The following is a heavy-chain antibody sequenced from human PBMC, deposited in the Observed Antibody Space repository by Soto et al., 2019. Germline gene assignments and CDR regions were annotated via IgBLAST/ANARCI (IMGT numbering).Heavy chain of an antibody. Sequence: EVQLVESGGGLIQPGGSLRLSCAASGFTVSSNYMSWVRQAPGKGLEWVSVIYSGGSTYYADSVKGRFTISRDNSKNTLYLQMNSLRAEDTAVYYCARGRSNYYYYGMDVWGQGTTVTVSS. CDR3: ARGRSNYYYYGMDV. J-gene: IGHJ6*02. CDR2: IYSGGST. V-gene: IGHV3-53*01. CDR1: GFTVSSNY.